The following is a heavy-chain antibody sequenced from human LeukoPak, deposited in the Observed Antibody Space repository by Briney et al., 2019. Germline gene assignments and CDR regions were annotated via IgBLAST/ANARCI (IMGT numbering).Heavy chain of an antibody. Sequence: GGSLRLSCAASGFTFSSYWMSWVRQAPGKGLGLVAKIKQDGSEKYYVDSVKGRFTISRDNAKNSPYLQMNSLRAEDTAIYYCAAQKRGSYRPYYFDYWGQGTLVTVSS. V-gene: IGHV3-7*03. CDR1: GFTFSSYW. CDR2: IKQDGSEK. D-gene: IGHD3-16*02. J-gene: IGHJ4*02. CDR3: AAQKRGSYRPYYFDY.